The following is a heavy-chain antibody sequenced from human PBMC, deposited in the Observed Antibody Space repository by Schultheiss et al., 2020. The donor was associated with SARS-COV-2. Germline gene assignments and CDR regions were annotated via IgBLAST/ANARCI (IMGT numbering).Heavy chain of an antibody. V-gene: IGHV4-39*02. J-gene: IGHJ4*02. D-gene: IGHD2-21*01. Sequence: SETLSLTCTVSGGSISSSSYYWGWIRQPPGKGLEWIGSIYYSGSTYYNPSLKSRVTISVDTSKNQFSLKLSSVTAADTAVYYCARDHSVGFDHWGQGTLVTVSS. CDR3: ARDHSVGFDH. CDR2: IYYSGST. CDR1: GGSISSSSYY.